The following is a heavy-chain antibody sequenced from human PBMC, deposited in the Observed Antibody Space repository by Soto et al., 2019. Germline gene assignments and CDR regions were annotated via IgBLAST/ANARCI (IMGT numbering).Heavy chain of an antibody. CDR3: ARENWFDY. J-gene: IGHJ5*01. V-gene: IGHV1-18*04. CDR2: ISAYNGNT. Sequence: ASVKVSCKASGYTFSDYAITWVRQAPGQGLEWMGWISAYNGNTKYAQKFQGRVTMTTDTSTNTAQMELRSLGSDDTAMYYCARENWFDYWGQGTLVTVSS. CDR1: GYTFSDYA.